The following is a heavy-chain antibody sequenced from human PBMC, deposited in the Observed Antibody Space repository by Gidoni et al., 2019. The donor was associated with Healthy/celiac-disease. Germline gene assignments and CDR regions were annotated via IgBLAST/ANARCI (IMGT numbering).Heavy chain of an antibody. Sequence: QVQLQESGPGLVKPSQTLSLTCTVSGGSIRRGSYYWSWIRPPAGKGLEWIGRIYTSGSTNYNPSLKSRVTISVDTSNNQFSLKLSSVTAADTAVYYCAREYSSGWYNEEGAGWFDPWGQGTLVTVSS. J-gene: IGHJ5*02. CDR1: GGSIRRGSYY. CDR2: IYTSGST. V-gene: IGHV4-61*02. CDR3: AREYSSGWYNEEGAGWFDP. D-gene: IGHD6-19*01.